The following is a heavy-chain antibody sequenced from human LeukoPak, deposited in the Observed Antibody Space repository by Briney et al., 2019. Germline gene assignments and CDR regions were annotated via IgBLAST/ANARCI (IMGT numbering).Heavy chain of an antibody. CDR1: GITVSSSY. V-gene: IGHV3-53*01. Sequence: GGSLRLSCAASGITVSSSYLSWVRQAPGKGLEWVSLIYSGGSTYYADSVKGRFTVSRDNSKNTLYLQMDSLRAEDTAVYYCARAFGYDWRLDYWGQGTLVPVSS. D-gene: IGHD5-12*01. J-gene: IGHJ4*02. CDR3: ARAFGYDWRLDY. CDR2: IYSGGST.